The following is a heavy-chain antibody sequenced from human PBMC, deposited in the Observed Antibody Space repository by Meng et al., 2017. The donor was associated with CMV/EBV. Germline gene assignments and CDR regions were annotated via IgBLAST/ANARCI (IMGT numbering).Heavy chain of an antibody. Sequence: SFSGYYWSWIRQHPGKGLEWIGEINHSGSNNYNPSLKSRVTISVDTSKNQFSLKLSSVTAADTAVYYCARGGYCSSTSCLTRVWFDPWGQGTLVTVSS. CDR2: INHSGSN. CDR1: SFSGYY. J-gene: IGHJ5*02. CDR3: ARGGYCSSTSCLTRVWFDP. D-gene: IGHD2-2*01. V-gene: IGHV4-34*01.